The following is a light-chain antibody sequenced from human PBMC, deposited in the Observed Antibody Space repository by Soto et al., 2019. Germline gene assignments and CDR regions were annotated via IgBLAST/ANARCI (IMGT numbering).Light chain of an antibody. CDR2: DAS. CDR1: QSVSTS. CDR3: QVRDVWPS. V-gene: IGKV3-11*01. Sequence: IVLTQSPVTLAVSPGESAVLSCRASQSVSTSLAWYQHKPGQAPRLFIYDASKRAPGIPARFTGSGSGTDFTLTISSLEPEDIPIYYCQVRDVWPSFGQGTKVEIK. J-gene: IGKJ1*01.